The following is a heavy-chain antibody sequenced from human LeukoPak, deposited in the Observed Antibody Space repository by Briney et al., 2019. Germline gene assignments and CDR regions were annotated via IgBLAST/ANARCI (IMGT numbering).Heavy chain of an antibody. CDR1: GFTFSDYY. D-gene: IGHD3-22*01. J-gene: IGHJ6*02. V-gene: IGHV3-11*01. CDR3: ARDGHYYDSSGYQLYYYYYGMDV. Sequence: GRSLSLSCAASGFTFSDYYMSWIRQAAGKGLGWVSYISSSGSTIYYADSVKGRFTISRDNAKNSLYLQMNSLRAEDTAVYYCARDGHYYDSSGYQLYYYYYGMDVWGQGTTVTVSS. CDR2: ISSSGSTI.